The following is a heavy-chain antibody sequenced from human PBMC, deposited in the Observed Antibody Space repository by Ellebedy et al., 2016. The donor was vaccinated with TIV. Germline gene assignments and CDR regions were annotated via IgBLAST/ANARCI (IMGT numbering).Heavy chain of an antibody. CDR3: ARQAATVGTPNMDV. CDR1: GGSINSYY. CDR2: ISYSIYYTGST. J-gene: IGHJ6*03. V-gene: IGHV4-59*08. Sequence: MPSETLSLTCTVSGGSINSYYWSWIRQPPVKGLEWIGYISYSIYYTGSTNYNPSLKSRLTMSVDTSKNQFTLKLSSVTAADTAVYYCARQAATVGTPNMDVWGRGTTVTVSS. D-gene: IGHD4-23*01.